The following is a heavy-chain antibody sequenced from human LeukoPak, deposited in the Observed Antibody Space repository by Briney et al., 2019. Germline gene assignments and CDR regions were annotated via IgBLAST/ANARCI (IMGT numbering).Heavy chain of an antibody. J-gene: IGHJ3*01. Sequence: AGGSLRLSCAASGISVSNDYMSWVRQAPGKGLEWVSAIYAGGYTRDAASVKGRFSISRHNSKNTVYLQMDNLRPEDTAVYYCARDRRGEKDFDVWGPGTMVTVSS. CDR3: ARDRRGEKDFDV. CDR2: IYAGGYT. V-gene: IGHV3-53*04. CDR1: GISVSNDY.